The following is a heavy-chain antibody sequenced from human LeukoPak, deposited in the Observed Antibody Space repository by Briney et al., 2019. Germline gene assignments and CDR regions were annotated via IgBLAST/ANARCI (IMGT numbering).Heavy chain of an antibody. J-gene: IGHJ5*02. CDR1: GYSFTSYW. Sequence: RGESLKISCKGSGYSFTSYWIGWVRQMPGKGLEWMGIIYPGDSDTKYSPSFRGQVTISADKSISTAYLQWSSLKASDTAMYYCARQEYCSGGSCYTWFDPWGQGTLVTVSS. CDR3: ARQEYCSGGSCYTWFDP. CDR2: IYPGDSDT. D-gene: IGHD2-15*01. V-gene: IGHV5-51*01.